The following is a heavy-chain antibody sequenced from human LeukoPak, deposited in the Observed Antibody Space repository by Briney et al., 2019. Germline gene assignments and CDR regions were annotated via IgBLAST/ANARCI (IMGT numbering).Heavy chain of an antibody. Sequence: GGSLRLSCAASGFTFSSYGMHWVRQAPGKGLEWVAVIWYDGSNKYYADSVKGRFTISRDNSKNTLYLQMNSLRAEDTAVYYCARDFSGSYQFDYWGQGTLVTVSS. CDR3: ARDFSGSYQFDY. V-gene: IGHV3-33*01. CDR1: GFTFSSYG. D-gene: IGHD1-26*01. CDR2: IWYDGSNK. J-gene: IGHJ4*02.